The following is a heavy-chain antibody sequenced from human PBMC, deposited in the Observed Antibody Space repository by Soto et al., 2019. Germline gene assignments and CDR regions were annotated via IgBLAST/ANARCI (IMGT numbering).Heavy chain of an antibody. Sequence: QVQLVQSGAEEKKPGASVKVSCKASGYTFTSYAMHWVRQAPGQRLEWMGWINAGNGNTKYSQKFQGRVTITRDTSXSXAYMELSSLRSEDTAVYYCARNIAATRNYYYYGMDVWGQGTTVTVSS. CDR3: ARNIAATRNYYYYGMDV. CDR2: INAGNGNT. CDR1: GYTFTSYA. V-gene: IGHV1-3*05. J-gene: IGHJ6*02. D-gene: IGHD6-25*01.